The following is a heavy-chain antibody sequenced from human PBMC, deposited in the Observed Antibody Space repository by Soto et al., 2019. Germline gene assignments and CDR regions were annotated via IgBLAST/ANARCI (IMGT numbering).Heavy chain of an antibody. CDR2: ISGSGVGT. Sequence: EVQLLESGGGSVQPGGSLRLSCEASGFIFRNYAMSWVRQAPGKGLEWVSSISGSGVGTYYADSVQGRFTISRDNSTNTLFLQLSSLRAEDTALYYCAKDVDTVGLSDGSGYFDSGAREPWSLSPQ. CDR3: AKDVDTVGLSDGSGYFDS. D-gene: IGHD3-22*01. CDR1: GFIFRNYA. V-gene: IGHV3-23*01. J-gene: IGHJ4*02.